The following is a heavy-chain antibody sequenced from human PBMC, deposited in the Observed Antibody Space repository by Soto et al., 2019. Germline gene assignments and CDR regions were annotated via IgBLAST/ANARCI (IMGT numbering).Heavy chain of an antibody. CDR3: ARVPLSGSSWYVPQGGYWLDP. Sequence: VGSLRLSCAASGFTFSDYYMSWIRQAPGKGLEWVSYISSSSSYTNYADSVKGRFTISRDNAKNSLYLQMNSLRAEDTAVYYCARVPLSGSSWYVPQGGYWLDPWGQGTLVTVSS. CDR2: ISSSSSYT. CDR1: GFTFSDYY. J-gene: IGHJ5*02. V-gene: IGHV3-11*06. D-gene: IGHD6-13*01.